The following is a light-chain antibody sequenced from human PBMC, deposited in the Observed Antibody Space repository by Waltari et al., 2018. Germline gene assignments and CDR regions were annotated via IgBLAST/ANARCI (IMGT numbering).Light chain of an antibody. CDR3: QQRSNWPPLLT. V-gene: IGKV3-11*01. CDR2: DTS. Sequence: EIVLTQSPATLSLSPGERATLSCRASQSVSRYLAWYQQKPGQAPRLLIYDTSSRATGIPARFSGSGSGTDFTLTISSLEPEDSAVYYCQQRSNWPPLLTFGGGTKVEI. J-gene: IGKJ4*01. CDR1: QSVSRY.